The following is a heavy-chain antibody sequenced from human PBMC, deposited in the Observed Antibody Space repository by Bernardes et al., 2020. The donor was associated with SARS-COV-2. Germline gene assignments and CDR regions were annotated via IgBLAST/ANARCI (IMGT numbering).Heavy chain of an antibody. V-gene: IGHV3-74*01. J-gene: IGHJ4*02. CDR3: VRGPSDGHGRFEY. CDR1: GFTFSSYW. D-gene: IGHD2-21*01. CDR2: ISGDGSTT. Sequence: GGSLRLSCTASGFTFSSYWMHWVRQAPGKGLVWVSRISGDGSTTTYADSVKGRFTISRDNARNTLYLQMSGLRDEDTALYYCVRGPSDGHGRFEYWGQGTLGTVSS.